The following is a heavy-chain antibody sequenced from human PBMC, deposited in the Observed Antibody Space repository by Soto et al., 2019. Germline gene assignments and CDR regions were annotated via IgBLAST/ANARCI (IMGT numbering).Heavy chain of an antibody. Sequence: GGSLRLSGAASGFTFSSYALSWVRQAPGKGLEWVSSVSPSGDSYYADSVKGRFTISRDNSKNTVYLQMNSLKAEDSALYYCARSGSYSWLPYWGQGTLVTVSS. CDR1: GFTFSSYA. V-gene: IGHV3-23*01. J-gene: IGHJ4*02. CDR3: ARSGSYSWLPY. D-gene: IGHD1-26*01. CDR2: VSPSGDS.